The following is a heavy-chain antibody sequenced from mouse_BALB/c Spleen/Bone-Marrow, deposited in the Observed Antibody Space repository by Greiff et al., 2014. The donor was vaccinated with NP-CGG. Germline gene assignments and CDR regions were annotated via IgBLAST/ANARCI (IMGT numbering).Heavy chain of an antibody. CDR3: ANYYYGSSYGCAY. V-gene: IGHV14-3*02. CDR2: IDPANGNT. D-gene: IGHD1-1*01. Sequence: EVQLQQSGAELVKPGASVKLSCTASGFNIKDTYMHWVKQRPEQGLEWIGRIDPANGNTKYDQKFQGKATITADTSSNTAYLQLSSLSSEDTAVYSCANYYYGSSYGCAYWGQGTLVTVSA. J-gene: IGHJ3*01. CDR1: GFNIKDTY.